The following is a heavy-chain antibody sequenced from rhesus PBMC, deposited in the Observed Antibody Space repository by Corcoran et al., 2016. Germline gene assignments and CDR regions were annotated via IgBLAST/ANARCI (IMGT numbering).Heavy chain of an antibody. CDR1: GLLFRFYG. V-gene: IGHV3-54*02. Sequence: EVQLVESVGGLVKPGVSPRLSCSASGLLFRFYGIHWVRQAPGKGLEWVAVISSDGSNKYFADSVKDRFTISRDNSNNILYLQMNNLKLEDTAVYYCTRFDVWGPGVLVTVSS. CDR2: ISSDGSNK. CDR3: TRFDV. J-gene: IGHJ5-1*01.